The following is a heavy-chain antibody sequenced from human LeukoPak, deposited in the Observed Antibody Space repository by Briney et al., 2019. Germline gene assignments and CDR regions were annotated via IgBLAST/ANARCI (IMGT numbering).Heavy chain of an antibody. Sequence: GGSLRLSCAASGFTFSSYGMHWVRQAPGKGLEWVAVIWYDGSNKYYADSVKGRFTISRDNSKNTLYLQMNSLRAEDTAVYCCAKAEEGLFDYWGQGTLVTVSS. CDR2: IWYDGSNK. V-gene: IGHV3-33*06. CDR3: AKAEEGLFDY. D-gene: IGHD1-14*01. J-gene: IGHJ4*02. CDR1: GFTFSSYG.